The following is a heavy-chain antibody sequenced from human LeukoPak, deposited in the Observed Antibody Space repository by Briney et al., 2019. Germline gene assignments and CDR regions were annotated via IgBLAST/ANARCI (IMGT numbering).Heavy chain of an antibody. CDR3: ARDRAVAGHFDY. V-gene: IGHV4-34*01. CDR1: GGSFSGYY. Sequence: PSETLSLTCAVYGGSFSGYYWSWIRQPPGKGLEWIGEVNHSGSTNYNPSLKSRVTISVDTSKNQFSLKLSSVTAADTAVYYCARDRAVAGHFDYWGQGTLVTVSS. J-gene: IGHJ4*02. CDR2: VNHSGST. D-gene: IGHD6-19*01.